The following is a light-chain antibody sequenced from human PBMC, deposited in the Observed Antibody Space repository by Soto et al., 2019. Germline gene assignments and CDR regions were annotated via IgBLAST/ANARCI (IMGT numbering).Light chain of an antibody. CDR1: QYINTR. Sequence: EIVLRQSPATLSSFPGDRVTLSCMASQYINTRLAWYQHRPGQAPRLLIYQTSIRAAGIPARFSASGSGPDFTLTISDVQPEDFALNYCHQRQSWPRTFGQGTRVDIK. J-gene: IGKJ1*01. V-gene: IGKV3-11*01. CDR2: QTS. CDR3: HQRQSWPRT.